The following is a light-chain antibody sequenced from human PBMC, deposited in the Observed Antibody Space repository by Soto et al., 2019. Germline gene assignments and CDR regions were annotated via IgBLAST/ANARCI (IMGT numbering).Light chain of an antibody. V-gene: IGLV2-8*01. CDR2: EVN. CDR1: TSDVGGYDS. J-gene: IGLJ2*01. Sequence: QSVLTQPPSASGSPGQSVTISRTGTTSDVGGYDSVAWYQQHPHKAPRLIIYEVNKRPSGVPDRFSGSKSGNTASLTVSGLQADDEADYYCTSYAGSNNFIFGGGTKVTVL. CDR3: TSYAGSNNFI.